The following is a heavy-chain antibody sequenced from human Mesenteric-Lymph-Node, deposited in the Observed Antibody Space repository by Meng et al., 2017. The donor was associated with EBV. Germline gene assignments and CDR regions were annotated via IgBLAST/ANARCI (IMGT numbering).Heavy chain of an antibody. CDR1: GGSFGGYF. CDR3: ARLYNWQRPAIAY. D-gene: IGHD1-1*01. Sequence: QGLLQQWGAVLLPPSGTLSLTCGVSGGSFGGYFWSWIRQPPGKGLEWIGGINRVGSTNYNPSLKSRLTMSVDTSKNPFSLKLNSVTAADTAVYYCARLYNWQRPAIAYCGQGTLVTVSS. CDR2: INRVGST. V-gene: IGHV4-34*01. J-gene: IGHJ4*02.